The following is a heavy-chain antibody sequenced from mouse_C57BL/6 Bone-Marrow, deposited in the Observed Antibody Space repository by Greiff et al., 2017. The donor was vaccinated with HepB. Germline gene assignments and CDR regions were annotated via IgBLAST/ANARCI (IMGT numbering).Heavy chain of an antibody. J-gene: IGHJ1*03. Sequence: QVQLQQSGAELVKPGASVKISCKASGYAFSSYWMNWVKQRPGKGLEWIGQIYPGDGDTNYNGKFKGKATLTADKSSSTAYMQLSSLTSEDSAVYFCARITTVVATGWYFDVWGTGTTVTVAS. CDR2: IYPGDGDT. CDR1: GYAFSSYW. D-gene: IGHD1-1*01. CDR3: ARITTVVATGWYFDV. V-gene: IGHV1-80*01.